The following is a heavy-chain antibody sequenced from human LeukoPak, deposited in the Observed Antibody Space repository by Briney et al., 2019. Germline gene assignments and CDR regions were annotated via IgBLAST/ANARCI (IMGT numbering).Heavy chain of an antibody. V-gene: IGHV4-34*01. CDR2: INHSGST. J-gene: IGHJ5*02. Sequence: SETLSLTCAVYGGSFSGYYWSWIRQPPGKGLEWIGEINHSGSTNYNPSLKSRVTISVDTSKNQFSLKLSSVTAADTAVYYCARGRVVPAAIGWFDPWGQGTLVTVSS. D-gene: IGHD2-2*01. CDR3: ARGRVVPAAIGWFDP. CDR1: GGSFSGYY.